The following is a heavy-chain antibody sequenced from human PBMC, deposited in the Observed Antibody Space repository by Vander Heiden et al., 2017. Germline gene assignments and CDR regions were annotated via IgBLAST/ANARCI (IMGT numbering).Heavy chain of an antibody. V-gene: IGHV3-23*01. CDR2: INTIGAGT. CDR3: ASTVAGHLFSASDI. CDR1: GLTFGSYA. Sequence: AASGLTFGSYAMSWVRQAPGKGLEWVSVINTIGAGTYYADSVKGRFTISRDNSKNTLFLQMDSLRAEDTAVYYCASTVAGHLFSASDIWGQGTMVTVSS. D-gene: IGHD6-19*01. J-gene: IGHJ3*02.